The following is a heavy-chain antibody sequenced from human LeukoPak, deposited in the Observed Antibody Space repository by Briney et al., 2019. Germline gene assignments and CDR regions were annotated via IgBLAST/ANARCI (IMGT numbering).Heavy chain of an antibody. J-gene: IGHJ6*03. CDR3: ARGPYGDSLYYYYYMDV. Sequence: ASVKVSCKASGYTFTSYYMHWVRQAPGQGLEWMGIINPSGGSTSYAQKFQGRVTMTRDTSTSTVYMELSSLRSEDTAVYYCARGPYGDSLYYYYYMDVWGKGTTVTVSS. CDR1: GYTFTSYY. V-gene: IGHV1-46*01. D-gene: IGHD4-17*01. CDR2: INPSGGST.